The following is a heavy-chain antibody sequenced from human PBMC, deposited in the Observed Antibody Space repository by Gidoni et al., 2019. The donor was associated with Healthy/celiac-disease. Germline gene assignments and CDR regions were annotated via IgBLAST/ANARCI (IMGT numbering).Heavy chain of an antibody. CDR2: INHSGST. J-gene: IGHJ4*02. Sequence: QVQLQQWGAGLLKPSATLSLPCAVSGGSFSGYYWSWIRQPPGKGLEWIGEINHSGSTNYNPSLKSRVTISVDTSKNQFSLKLSSVTAADTAVYYCARGFGGYSYGINFDYWGQGTLVTVSS. CDR1: GGSFSGYY. CDR3: ARGFGGYSYGINFDY. D-gene: IGHD5-18*01. V-gene: IGHV4-34*01.